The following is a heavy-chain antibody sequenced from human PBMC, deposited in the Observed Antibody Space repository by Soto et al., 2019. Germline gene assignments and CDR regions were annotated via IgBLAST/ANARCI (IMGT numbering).Heavy chain of an antibody. J-gene: IGHJ4*02. CDR1: GFTFSSYD. Sequence: QEQLVESGGGVVQPGRSLRLSCAASGFTFSSYDIHWVPQAPGRGLEWVALIWHDVSHKYYAESVKGRFTVSRDNSRNTLCLQINRRRAEDTAVSYFATKAPGSRAPNYWGRGTRVTVSS. CDR2: IWHDVSHK. D-gene: IGHD3-10*01. CDR3: ATKAPGSRAPNY. V-gene: IGHV3-33*01.